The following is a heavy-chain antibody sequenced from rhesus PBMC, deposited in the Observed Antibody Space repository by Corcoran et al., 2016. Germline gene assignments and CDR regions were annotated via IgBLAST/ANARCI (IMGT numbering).Heavy chain of an antibody. CDR1: GYTFTDYY. J-gene: IGHJ2*01. V-gene: IGHV1-111*02. CDR2: VDPEDGEA. Sequence: EVQLVQSGAEVKKPGASVKISCKASGYTFTDYYLHWVRQAPGKGLEGKGRVDPEDGEAIHAQKVQDRVTITADTSTDTAYMELSSLRAEDTAVYYCATDRNNWYFDLWGPGTPITISS. CDR3: ATDRNNWYFDL. D-gene: IGHD1-20*01.